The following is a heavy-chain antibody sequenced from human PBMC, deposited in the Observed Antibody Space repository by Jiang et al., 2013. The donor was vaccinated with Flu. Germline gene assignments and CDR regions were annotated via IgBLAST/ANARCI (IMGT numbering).Heavy chain of an antibody. D-gene: IGHD2/OR15-2a*01. CDR2: IFYSGST. V-gene: IGHV4-61*08. Sequence: PGLVKPSETLSLTCTVSGDSVRSGGHYWSWIRQPPGKGLEWVGYIFYSGSTTYNPSLESRVTISLDTSKNEFSLKLSSMTAADTAVYYCASSPPYSSTWYFDYWGQGTLVTVSS. J-gene: IGHJ4*02. CDR3: ASSPPYSSTWYFDY. CDR1: GDSVRSGGHY.